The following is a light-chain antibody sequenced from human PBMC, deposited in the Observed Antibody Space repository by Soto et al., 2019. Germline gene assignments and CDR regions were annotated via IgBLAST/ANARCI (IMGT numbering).Light chain of an antibody. CDR1: QSVSSSY. CDR3: QQYNDWPIT. Sequence: EIVLTQSPGTLSLSPGERATLSCRASQSVSSSYLAWYQQKPGQAPRLLIYGVSTRATGIPPRFSGSASGTEFTLTISSLQSEDFAVYSCQQYNDWPITLGPGTRLEIK. CDR2: GVS. V-gene: IGKV3-15*01. J-gene: IGKJ5*01.